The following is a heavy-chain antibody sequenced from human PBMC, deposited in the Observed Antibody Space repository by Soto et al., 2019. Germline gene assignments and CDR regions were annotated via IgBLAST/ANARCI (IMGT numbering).Heavy chain of an antibody. J-gene: IGHJ6*03. CDR2: IWYDGSKK. CDR1: GFTFSNYA. D-gene: IGHD4-17*01. CDR3: ARDSGGDYDNYDMDV. Sequence: QVQLVESGGGVVQPGRSLRLSCAASGFTFSNYAMHWLRQAPGKGLEWVTIIWYDGSKKNYTDSVKGRFTTSRDNSKNALYLQMNSLRVEDAAVYYCARDSGGDYDNYDMDVWGKGTTVTVSS. V-gene: IGHV3-33*03.